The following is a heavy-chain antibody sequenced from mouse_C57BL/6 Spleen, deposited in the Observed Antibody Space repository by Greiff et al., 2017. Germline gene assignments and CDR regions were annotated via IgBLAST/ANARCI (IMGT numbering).Heavy chain of an antibody. D-gene: IGHD2-10*02. V-gene: IGHV1-80*01. CDR2: IYPGDGDT. J-gene: IGHJ4*01. CDR3: ARSSSSYAMDY. CDR1: GYAFSSYW. Sequence: LKQSGASVKISCKAFGYAFSSYWMNWVKQRPGKGLEWIGQIYPGDGDTNYNGKFKGKAPRTADKSSSTAYMQLSSLTSEDAAVYFCARSSSSYAMDYWGQGTSVTVAS.